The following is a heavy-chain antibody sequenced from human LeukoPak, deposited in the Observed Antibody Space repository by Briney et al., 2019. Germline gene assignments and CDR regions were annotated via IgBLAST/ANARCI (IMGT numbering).Heavy chain of an antibody. D-gene: IGHD5-24*01. CDR1: GFTFSDYW. J-gene: IGHJ4*02. CDR3: ARYRLSDNFFDY. Sequence: PGGSLRLSCAASGFTFSDYWTHWVRQAPGKGLVWVSRISTDGSTTNYADSVKGRFTISRDNAKNTLYLQMNSLRAEDTAVYYCARYRLSDNFFDYWGQGTLVTVSS. V-gene: IGHV3-74*01. CDR2: ISTDGSTT.